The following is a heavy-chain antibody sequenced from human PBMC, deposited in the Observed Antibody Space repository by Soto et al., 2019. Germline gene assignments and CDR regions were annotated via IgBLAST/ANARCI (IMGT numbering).Heavy chain of an antibody. CDR1: GFTFSSYS. J-gene: IGHJ6*02. V-gene: IGHV3-21*01. D-gene: IGHD6-13*01. CDR3: ARTYSSSWRVYYYYGMDV. CDR2: ISSSSSYI. Sequence: GGSLRLSCAASGFTFSSYSMNWVRQAPGKGLEWVSSISSSSSYIYYADSVKGRFTISRDNAKNSLYLQMNSLRAEDTAVYYCARTYSSSWRVYYYYGMDVWGQGTTVTVS.